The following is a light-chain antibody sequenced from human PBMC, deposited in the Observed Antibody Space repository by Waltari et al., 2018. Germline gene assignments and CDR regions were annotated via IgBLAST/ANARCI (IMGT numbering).Light chain of an antibody. CDR2: RAS. CDR1: QGIGNN. CDR3: QQGYSYPFT. V-gene: IGKV1-16*01. Sequence: DIQMTQSPSSLSASVGDTVTITCQASQGIGNNLNWYQQKPGKAPKLLIYRASSLQSEIPSRFSGSGSGTDFTLTISSLQPEDFATYHCQQGYSYPFTFGGGTKVEIK. J-gene: IGKJ4*01.